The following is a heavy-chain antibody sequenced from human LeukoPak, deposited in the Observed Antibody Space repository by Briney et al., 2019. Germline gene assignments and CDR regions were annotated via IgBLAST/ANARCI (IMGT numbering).Heavy chain of an antibody. CDR1: GGSISSYY. Sequence: SETLSLTCTVSGGSISSYYWSWIRQPPGKGLEWIGYIYYSGSTNYNPSLKSRVTISVDTSKNQISLKLTSATAADTAVYYCARVVAGFDYWGQGTLVTVSS. CDR2: IYYSGST. D-gene: IGHD2-21*01. V-gene: IGHV4-59*01. J-gene: IGHJ4*02. CDR3: ARVVAGFDY.